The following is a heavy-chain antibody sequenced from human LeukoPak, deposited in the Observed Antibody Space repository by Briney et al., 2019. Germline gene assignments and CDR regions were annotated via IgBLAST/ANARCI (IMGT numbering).Heavy chain of an antibody. D-gene: IGHD3-10*01. J-gene: IGHJ6*02. V-gene: IGHV4-59*01. CDR1: GGFISTFY. Sequence: SETLSLTCTVSGGFISTFYWSWIRQPPGKGLEWIGYIYDSGSTNYNPSLKSRVTISVDTSKNQFPLKLSSVTAADMAVYYCARVGGTNYYYYGMDVWGQGTTVTVSS. CDR2: IYDSGST. CDR3: ARVGGTNYYYYGMDV.